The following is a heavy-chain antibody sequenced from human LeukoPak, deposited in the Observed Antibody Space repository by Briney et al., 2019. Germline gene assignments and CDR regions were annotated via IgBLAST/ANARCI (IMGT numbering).Heavy chain of an antibody. CDR2: INHSGST. J-gene: IGHJ3*02. CDR3: ARHVLLWFGESNDAFDI. D-gene: IGHD3-10*01. Sequence: PSETLSLTCAVYGGSFSGYYWSWIRQPPGKGLEWIGEINHSGSTNYNPSLKSRVTISVDTSKNQFSLKLSSVTAADTAVYYCARHVLLWFGESNDAFDIWGQGTMVTVSS. V-gene: IGHV4-34*01. CDR1: GGSFSGYY.